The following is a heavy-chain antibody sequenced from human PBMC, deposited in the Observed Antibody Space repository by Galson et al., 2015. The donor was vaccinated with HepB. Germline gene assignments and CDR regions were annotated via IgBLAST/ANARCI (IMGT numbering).Heavy chain of an antibody. V-gene: IGHV5-51*01. Sequence: QSGAEVKKPGESLKISCRASGYIFTNSWIGWVRQMPGEGLEWMGIIYPDDSDTTYSPSFQGQVTISADKSIRTAYLEIISLKASDTAMYYCATTLTGTFDYWGQGTLVTVSS. CDR2: IYPDDSDT. J-gene: IGHJ4*02. CDR3: ATTLTGTFDY. CDR1: GYIFTNSW. D-gene: IGHD1-20*01.